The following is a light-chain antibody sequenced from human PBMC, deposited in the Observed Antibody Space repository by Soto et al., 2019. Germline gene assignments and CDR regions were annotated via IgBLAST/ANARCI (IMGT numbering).Light chain of an antibody. CDR3: VLYMGSGISV. CDR2: STN. J-gene: IGLJ2*01. CDR1: SGSVSASYF. Sequence: QAVVTQEPSFSVSPGGTVTLTCGLSSGSVSASYFPSWYQQTPGQAPRTLIYSTNTRSSGVPARFSGSILGNKAALTITGAQADDESDYYCVLYMGSGISVFGGGTKLTV. V-gene: IGLV8-61*01.